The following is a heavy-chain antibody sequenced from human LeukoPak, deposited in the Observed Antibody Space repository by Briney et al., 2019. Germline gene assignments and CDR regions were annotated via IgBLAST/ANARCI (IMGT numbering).Heavy chain of an antibody. Sequence: GGSLRLSCAATGFTFSSYGMSWVRQAPGKGLEWVSAISNNGGYTYYADSVQGRFTISRDNSKSTLCLQMNSLRAEDTAVYYCAKQLGYCSDGSCYFPYWGQGTLVTVSS. D-gene: IGHD2-15*01. CDR3: AKQLGYCSDGSCYFPY. CDR1: GFTFSSYG. J-gene: IGHJ4*02. V-gene: IGHV3-23*01. CDR2: ISNNGGYT.